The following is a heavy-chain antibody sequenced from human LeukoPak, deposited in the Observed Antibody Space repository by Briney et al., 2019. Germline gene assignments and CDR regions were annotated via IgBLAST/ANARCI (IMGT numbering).Heavy chain of an antibody. D-gene: IGHD5-18*01. CDR3: VSPRGFSYGYFDY. J-gene: IGHJ4*02. CDR1: GGSISSSSAY. Sequence: SETLSLTCTVSGGSISSSSAYWGWIRQPPGKGLEWIGSIYYSKNTYYNPSLKSRVTISADTSKNQFSLTLGSVSATDTAVYYCVSPRGFSYGYFDYWGQRTLVTVSS. CDR2: IYYSKNT. V-gene: IGHV4-39*01.